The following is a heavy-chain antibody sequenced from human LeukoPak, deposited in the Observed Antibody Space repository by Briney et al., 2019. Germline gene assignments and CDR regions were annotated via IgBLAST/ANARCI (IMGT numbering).Heavy chain of an antibody. Sequence: SETLSLTCAVYGGSFSGYYWSWIRQPPGKGLEWIGEINHSGSTNYNPSLKSRVTISVDTSKNQFSLKLSSVTAADTAVYYCARVVVVKNWFDPWGQGTLVAVSS. CDR1: GGSFSGYY. CDR3: ARVVVVKNWFDP. V-gene: IGHV4-34*01. J-gene: IGHJ5*02. CDR2: INHSGST. D-gene: IGHD2-15*01.